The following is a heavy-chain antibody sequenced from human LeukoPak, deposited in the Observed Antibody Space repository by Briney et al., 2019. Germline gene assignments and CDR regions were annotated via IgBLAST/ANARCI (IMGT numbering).Heavy chain of an antibody. CDR2: ISTYNGYT. J-gene: IGHJ4*02. D-gene: IGHD1-1*01. CDR1: GYTITYSYS. V-gene: IGHV1-18*01. Sequence: GASVEVSCKASGYTITYSYSITWVRQAPGQGLEWMGYISTYNGYTNYAQNLQGRVSMTTDTSTNTAYMELRSLRSDDTAVYYCARADNGAREGFDYWGQGTLVTVSS. CDR3: ARADNGAREGFDY.